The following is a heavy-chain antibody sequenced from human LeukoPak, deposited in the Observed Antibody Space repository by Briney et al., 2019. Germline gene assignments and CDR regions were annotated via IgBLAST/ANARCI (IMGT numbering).Heavy chain of an antibody. J-gene: IGHJ4*02. CDR2: IYYRGGI. V-gene: IGHV4-39*01. D-gene: IGHD6-6*01. CDR1: GGSISSSSYY. CDR3: ARHQIAARPPYFDY. Sequence: SETLSLTCTVSGGSISSSSYYWGWIRQPPGKGLEWIGSIYYRGGIYYNPSLKSRVTISVDTSKNQFSLKLSSVTAADTAVYYCARHQIAARPPYFDYWGQGTLVTVSS.